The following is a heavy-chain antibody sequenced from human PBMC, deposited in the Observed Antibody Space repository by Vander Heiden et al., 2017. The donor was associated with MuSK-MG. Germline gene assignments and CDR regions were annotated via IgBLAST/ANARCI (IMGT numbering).Heavy chain of an antibody. CDR2: ISSSSSYI. Sequence: EVQLVESGGGLVKPGGSLRLSCPASGFTFSSYSMNWVRQAPGKGLEWVSSISSSSSYIYYADAVKGRFTISRDNAKNALYLQMNRLRAEDTAVYYCARDQGTGTTLPLDYWGQGTLVTVSS. J-gene: IGHJ4*02. D-gene: IGHD1-1*01. V-gene: IGHV3-21*01. CDR3: ARDQGTGTTLPLDY. CDR1: GFTFSSYS.